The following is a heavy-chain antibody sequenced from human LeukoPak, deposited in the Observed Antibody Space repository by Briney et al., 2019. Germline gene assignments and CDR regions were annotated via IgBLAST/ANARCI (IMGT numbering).Heavy chain of an antibody. V-gene: IGHV3-11*04. Sequence: SGGSLRLSCAASGFTFSDYYMSWIRQAPGKGLEWVSYISSSGSTIYYADSVKGRFTISRDNAKNSLYLQMNSLRAEDTAVYYCARFGENSSTSWYVSYMDVWGKGTTVTISS. CDR1: GFTFSDYY. D-gene: IGHD2-2*01. CDR2: ISSSGSTI. J-gene: IGHJ6*03. CDR3: ARFGENSSTSWYVSYMDV.